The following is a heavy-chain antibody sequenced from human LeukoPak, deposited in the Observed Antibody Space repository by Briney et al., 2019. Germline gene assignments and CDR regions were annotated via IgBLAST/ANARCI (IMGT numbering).Heavy chain of an antibody. CDR3: ARVACSSTSCYAGYYFDY. J-gene: IGHJ4*02. V-gene: IGHV3-7*01. D-gene: IGHD2-2*01. CDR1: GFTFSSYW. CDR2: IKQDGSEK. Sequence: GGSLRLSCAASGFTFSSYWMSWVRQAPGKGLERVANIKQDGSEKYYVDSVKGRFTISRDNAKNSLYLQMNSLRAEDTAVYYCARVACSSTSCYAGYYFDYWGQGTLVTVSS.